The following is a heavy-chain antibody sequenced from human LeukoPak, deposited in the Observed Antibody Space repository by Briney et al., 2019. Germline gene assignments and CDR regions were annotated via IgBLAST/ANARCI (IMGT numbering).Heavy chain of an antibody. V-gene: IGHV4-39*01. J-gene: IGHJ4*02. CDR1: GGSISSDSYY. D-gene: IGHD1-7*01. CDR3: GRRSRSTWNYRRGDY. CDR2: IYYSGST. Sequence: PSETLSLTCTVSGGSISSDSYYWGWIRQPPGKGLQWIGCIYYSGSTYYKPSLKSRVTISVDTSKNQSSLKLTSVTAADTAVYYCGRRSRSTWNYRRGDYWGQGTLVTVSS.